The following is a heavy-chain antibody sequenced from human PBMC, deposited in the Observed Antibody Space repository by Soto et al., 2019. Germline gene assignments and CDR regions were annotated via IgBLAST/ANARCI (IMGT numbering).Heavy chain of an antibody. Sequence: SETLSLTCTVSGGSISSYYWSWIRQPPGKGLEWIGYIYYSGSTNYNPSLKSRVTISVDTSKNQFSLKLSSVTAADTAVYYCARGPWGSGWLSEGHYFDYWGQGTLVTVSS. CDR3: ARGPWGSGWLSEGHYFDY. CDR2: IYYSGST. V-gene: IGHV4-59*01. J-gene: IGHJ4*02. CDR1: GGSISSYY. D-gene: IGHD6-19*01.